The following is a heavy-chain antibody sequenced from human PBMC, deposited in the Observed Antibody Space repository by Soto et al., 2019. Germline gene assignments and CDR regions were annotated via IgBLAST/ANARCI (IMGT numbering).Heavy chain of an antibody. CDR1: GASVSSNSYY. V-gene: IGHV4-61*01. Sequence: SENLSLTCIVSGASVSSNSYYWTWIRQPPGKGLEWIGYTDYSGSTKYNPSLKSRVTISVDTSKNQFSLRVSSVTAADTAMYYCARADRQYCSVSTCYIFDYWGQGTQVTVSS. J-gene: IGHJ4*02. CDR2: TDYSGST. D-gene: IGHD2-2*02. CDR3: ARADRQYCSVSTCYIFDY.